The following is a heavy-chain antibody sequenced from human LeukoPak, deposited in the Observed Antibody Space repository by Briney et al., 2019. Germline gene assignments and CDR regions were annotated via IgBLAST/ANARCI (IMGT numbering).Heavy chain of an antibody. CDR1: GFTFSSHT. Sequence: PGGSLRLSCAASGFTFSSHTMNWVRQAPRKGPEWVSSISSTSTSIYHADSVKGRFTISRDNTKNSLYLQMDSLRAEDTAVYYCARGFRAFDFWAQGTMVTVSS. J-gene: IGHJ3*01. CDR3: ARGFRAFDF. V-gene: IGHV3-21*01. D-gene: IGHD3-10*01. CDR2: ISSTSTSI.